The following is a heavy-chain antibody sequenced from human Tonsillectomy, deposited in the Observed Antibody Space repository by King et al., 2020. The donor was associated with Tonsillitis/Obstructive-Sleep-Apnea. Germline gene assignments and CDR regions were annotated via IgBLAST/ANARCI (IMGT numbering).Heavy chain of an antibody. CDR2: IIPIFCTA. CDR3: ARDLREVATIMSNYYYYYMDV. J-gene: IGHJ6*03. D-gene: IGHD5-12*01. CDR1: GGTFSSYA. Sequence: QLVQSGAEVKKPGSSVKVSCKASGGTFSSYAIIWVRQAPGQGLEWMGGIIPIFCTANYPQKFQGGVTITADESTSTAYMELSSLRSEDTAVYYCARDLREVATIMSNYYYYYMDVWGKGTTVTVSS. V-gene: IGHV1-69*01.